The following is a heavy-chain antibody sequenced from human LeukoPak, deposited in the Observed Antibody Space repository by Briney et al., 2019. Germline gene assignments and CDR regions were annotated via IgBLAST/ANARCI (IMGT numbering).Heavy chain of an antibody. Sequence: SETLSLTCIVSGDSISNSGWSWGWIRQPPGKGLEWIGTMPYDENVADNEIPSYNPSLKSRVSISADTSKNQLSLKVNSVTAADTASYYCARLTLTGVGGLGWFDAWGQGTLVIVSS. CDR1: GDSISNSGWS. CDR2: MPYDENVADNEIP. V-gene: IGHV4-39*01. D-gene: IGHD3-3*01. CDR3: ARLTLTGVGGLGWFDA. J-gene: IGHJ5*02.